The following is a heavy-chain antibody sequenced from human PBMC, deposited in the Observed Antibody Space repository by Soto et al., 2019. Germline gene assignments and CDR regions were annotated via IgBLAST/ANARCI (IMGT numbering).Heavy chain of an antibody. CDR1: GFSFSTYN. J-gene: IGHJ6*02. V-gene: IGHV3-21*01. CDR3: AKDRRGIAARHYYYGMDV. Sequence: PGGSLRLSCAASGFSFSTYNMNWVRQAPGKGLEWVSSIDASSTHIYYADSVKGRFTISRDNGKSSLYLQMDSLRAEDTAVYYCAKDRRGIAARHYYYGMDVWGQGTTVTVSS. D-gene: IGHD6-6*01. CDR2: IDASSTHI.